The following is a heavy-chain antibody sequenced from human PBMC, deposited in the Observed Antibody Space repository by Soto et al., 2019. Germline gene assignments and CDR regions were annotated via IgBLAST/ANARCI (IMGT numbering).Heavy chain of an antibody. CDR3: ARVRITIFGVVIEYYFDY. V-gene: IGHV1-8*01. Sequence: ASVKVSCKASGYTFTSYDINWVRQATGQGLEWMGWMNPNSGNTGYAQKFQGRVTMTRNTSISTAYMELSSLRSEDTAVYYCARVRITIFGVVIEYYFDYWGQGTLVTSPQ. CDR1: GYTFTSYD. CDR2: MNPNSGNT. J-gene: IGHJ4*02. D-gene: IGHD3-3*01.